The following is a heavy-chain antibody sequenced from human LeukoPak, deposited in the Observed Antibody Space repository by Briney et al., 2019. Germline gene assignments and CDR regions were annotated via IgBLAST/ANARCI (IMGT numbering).Heavy chain of an antibody. V-gene: IGHV1-46*01. CDR3: ARVPWANYYDIYFDY. CDR1: GYIFTTFY. CDR2: INPSSGST. J-gene: IGHJ4*02. D-gene: IGHD3-22*01. Sequence: ASVKVSCKASGYIFTTFYMHWVRQAPGQGLEWMGIINPSSGSTSYAQKFQGRVTMTRDTSTSTVYMELSSLRSEDTAVYYCARVPWANYYDIYFDYWGQGTLVTVSS.